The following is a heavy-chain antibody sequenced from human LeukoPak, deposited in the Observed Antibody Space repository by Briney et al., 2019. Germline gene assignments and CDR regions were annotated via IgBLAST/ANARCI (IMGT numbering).Heavy chain of an antibody. CDR3: ARDGSGRDSDWFDP. J-gene: IGHJ5*02. D-gene: IGHD3-10*01. CDR1: GFTFSSYS. CDR2: ISSSGSTI. V-gene: IGHV3-48*04. Sequence: GGSLRLSCAASGFTFSSYSMNWVRQAPGKGLEWVSYISSSGSTIYYADSVKGRFTISRDNAKNSLYLQMDSLRAEDTAVYYCARDGSGRDSDWFDPWGQGTLVTVSS.